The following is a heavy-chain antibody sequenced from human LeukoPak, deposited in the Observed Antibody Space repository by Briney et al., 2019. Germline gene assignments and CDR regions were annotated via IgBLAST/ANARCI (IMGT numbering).Heavy chain of an antibody. Sequence: GGSLRLSCAASGLTFSSYAMHWVRQAPGKGLEWVAVISYNGSNKYYADSVKGRFTISRDNSKNTLYLQMNSLRAEDTAVYYCARDQGYSSGWYGGVLVHWGQGTLVTVSS. CDR1: GLTFSSYA. J-gene: IGHJ4*02. V-gene: IGHV3-30-3*01. D-gene: IGHD6-19*01. CDR3: ARDQGYSSGWYGGVLVH. CDR2: ISYNGSNK.